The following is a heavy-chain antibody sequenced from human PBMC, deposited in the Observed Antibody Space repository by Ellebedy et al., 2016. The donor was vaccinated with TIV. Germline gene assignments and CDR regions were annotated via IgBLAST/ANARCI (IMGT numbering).Heavy chain of an antibody. CDR2: INPNSGGT. CDR1: GYTFTGYY. Sequence: AASVKVSCKASGYTFTGYYMHWVRQAPGRGLEWMGWINPNSGGTNYAQKFQGWVTMTRRQSISTAYMELSRLRSDDTAVYYCARDGGSYSDFDYWGQGTLVTVSS. CDR3: ARDGGSYSDFDY. D-gene: IGHD1-26*01. J-gene: IGHJ4*02. V-gene: IGHV1-2*04.